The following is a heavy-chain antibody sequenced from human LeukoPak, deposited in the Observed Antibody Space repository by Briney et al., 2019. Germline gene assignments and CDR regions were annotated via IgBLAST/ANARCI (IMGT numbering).Heavy chain of an antibody. J-gene: IGHJ4*02. CDR1: GFTFSSYE. Sequence: GGSLRLSCAASGFTFSSYEMNWVRQAPGKGLEWVSYISSSGSTIYYADSVKGRFTISRDNAKNSLYLQMNSLRAEDTAVYYCAREPPDFDYWGQGTLVTVSS. V-gene: IGHV3-48*03. CDR3: AREPPDFDY. CDR2: ISSSGSTI.